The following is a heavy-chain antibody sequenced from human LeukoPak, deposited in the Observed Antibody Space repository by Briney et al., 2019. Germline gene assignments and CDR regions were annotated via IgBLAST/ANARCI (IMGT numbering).Heavy chain of an antibody. J-gene: IGHJ2*01. Sequence: SVKVSCKASGGTFSNYTISWVRQAPGQGLEWMGGIIPIFGTTNYAQKFQGRVTITADESTSTGYMELSSLRAEDTAVYYCASASGNIVVVPVAVWYFDLWGRGTLVTVSS. CDR3: ASASGNIVVVPVAVWYFDL. CDR2: IIPIFGTT. D-gene: IGHD2-2*01. V-gene: IGHV1-69*13. CDR1: GGTFSNYT.